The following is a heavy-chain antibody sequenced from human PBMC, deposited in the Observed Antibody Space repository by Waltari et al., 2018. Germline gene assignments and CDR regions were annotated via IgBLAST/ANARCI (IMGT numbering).Heavy chain of an antibody. J-gene: IGHJ4*02. D-gene: IGHD2-8*01. V-gene: IGHV3-23*01. Sequence: EVQLLESGGGLVQPGGSLRLSCAASGFTFSSYAMSWVRQAPGKGLEWVSAISGSGGSTYYADSVKGRFTISRDNSKNTLYLQMNSLRAEDTAVYYCASWCMLFCSKDYFDYWGQGTLVTVSS. CDR2: ISGSGGST. CDR1: GFTFSSYA. CDR3: ASWCMLFCSKDYFDY.